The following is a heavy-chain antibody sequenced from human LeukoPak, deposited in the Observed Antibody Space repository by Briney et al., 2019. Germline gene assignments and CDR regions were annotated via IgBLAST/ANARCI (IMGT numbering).Heavy chain of an antibody. CDR3: ARDRGGITMIVLFDY. CDR1: GFTFGTYG. J-gene: IGHJ4*02. V-gene: IGHV3-30*03. Sequence: GGSLRLSCATSGFTFGTYGMHWVRQAPGKGPEWVAVISYDGSNKYYADSVKGRFTISRDNSKNTLYLQMNSLRAEDTAVYYCARDRGGITMIVLFDYWGQGTLVTVSS. D-gene: IGHD3-22*01. CDR2: ISYDGSNK.